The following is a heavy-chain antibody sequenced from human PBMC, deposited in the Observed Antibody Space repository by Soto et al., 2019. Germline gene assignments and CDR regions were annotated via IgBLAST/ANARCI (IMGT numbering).Heavy chain of an antibody. Sequence: QVQLQESGPGLVKPSETLSLTCTVSGGSISSYYWSWIRQPPGKGLEWIGYIYYSGSTNYNPSLKSRVTISVDTSKNQVSLKLSSVTAADTAVYYCARRLYGSGSYFWFDPWGQGTLVTVSS. CDR1: GGSISSYY. CDR3: ARRLYGSGSYFWFDP. V-gene: IGHV4-59*08. J-gene: IGHJ5*02. D-gene: IGHD3-10*01. CDR2: IYYSGST.